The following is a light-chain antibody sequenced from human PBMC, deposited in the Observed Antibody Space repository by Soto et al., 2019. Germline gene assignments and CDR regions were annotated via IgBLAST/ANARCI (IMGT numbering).Light chain of an antibody. CDR1: QGISNY. V-gene: IGKV1-17*03. CDR2: AAS. J-gene: IGKJ5*01. Sequence: DIQVTPSPSAMSSSLVDTVTITCRASQGISNYLVWFQQKPGKVPKRLIYAASSLQTGVPSRFSGSGSGTEFTLTISSLQPEDFATYYCLQHNSYPITFGQGTRLEIK. CDR3: LQHNSYPIT.